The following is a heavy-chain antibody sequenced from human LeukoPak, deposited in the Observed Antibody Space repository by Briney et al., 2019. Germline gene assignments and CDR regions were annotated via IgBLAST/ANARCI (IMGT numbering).Heavy chain of an antibody. Sequence: SVKVSCTTSGGIFSNYGINWVRHAPGQGLEWMGGIIAIFSSANYAQKFQGRVTITADKSTSTAYMALSSLRSEDTAVYYCVILNSARFSFACDIWGQGKMVTVSS. V-gene: IGHV1-69*06. CDR1: GGIFSNYG. CDR3: VILNSARFSFACDI. D-gene: IGHD2-8*01. CDR2: IIAIFSSA. J-gene: IGHJ3*02.